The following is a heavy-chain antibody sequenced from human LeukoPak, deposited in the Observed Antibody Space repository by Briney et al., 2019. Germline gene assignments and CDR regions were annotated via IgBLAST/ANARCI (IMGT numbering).Heavy chain of an antibody. CDR3: AKEDQWLVLRGGFDY. V-gene: IGHV3-53*01. CDR1: GFTVSSNY. Sequence: PGGSLRLSCAASGFTVSSNYMSWVRQAPGKGLEWVSVIYSGGSTYYADSVKGRFTISRDNSKNTLYLQMNSLRAEDTAVYYCAKEDQWLVLRGGFDYWGQGTLVTVSS. J-gene: IGHJ4*02. D-gene: IGHD6-19*01. CDR2: IYSGGST.